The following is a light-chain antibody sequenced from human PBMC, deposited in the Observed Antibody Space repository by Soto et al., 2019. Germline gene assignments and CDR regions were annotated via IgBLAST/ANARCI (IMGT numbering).Light chain of an antibody. J-gene: IGKJ2*01. CDR3: QQYGSSPLYT. CDR1: QSVSSSY. CDR2: GAS. V-gene: IGKV3-20*01. Sequence: EIVLTQSPGTLSLSPGERATLSCRASQSVSSSYLAWYQQKPGQDPRILIYGASSRATGIPDRFSGSGSGTDFTLTISRLEPEDFAVYYCQQYGSSPLYTFGQGTKLEIK.